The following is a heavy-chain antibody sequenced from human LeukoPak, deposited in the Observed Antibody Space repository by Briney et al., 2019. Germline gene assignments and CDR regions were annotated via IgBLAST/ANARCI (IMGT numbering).Heavy chain of an antibody. Sequence: PSETLSLTCSVSGGSISSYYWSWIRQSAGKGQEWMGRIFPSGKTNYNPSLKSRATMSIDTSKNQLSLKLSSVTAADTAVYYCAKYRVGSSTLDFQHWGQGTLVSVSS. CDR1: GGSISSYY. J-gene: IGHJ1*01. D-gene: IGHD1-26*01. CDR3: AKYRVGSSTLDFQH. CDR2: IFPSGKT. V-gene: IGHV4-4*07.